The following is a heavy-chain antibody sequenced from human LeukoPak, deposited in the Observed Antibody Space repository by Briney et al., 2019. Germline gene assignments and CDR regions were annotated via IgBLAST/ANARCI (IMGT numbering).Heavy chain of an antibody. D-gene: IGHD3-22*01. V-gene: IGHV4-34*01. CDR3: ARVSDSSGYYLFDY. CDR2: INHSGST. Sequence: SETLSLNCAVYGGSFSGYYWSWIRQPPGKGLEWIGEINHSGSTNYNPSLKSRVTISVDTSKDQFSLKLSSVTAAYTAVYYCARVSDSSGYYLFDYWGQGTLVTVSS. CDR1: GGSFSGYY. J-gene: IGHJ4*02.